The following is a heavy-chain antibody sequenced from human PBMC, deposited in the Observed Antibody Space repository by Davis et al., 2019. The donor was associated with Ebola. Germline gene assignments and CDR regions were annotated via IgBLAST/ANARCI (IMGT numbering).Heavy chain of an antibody. V-gene: IGHV4-4*02. CDR3: ARAQLSGWYSAPDY. J-gene: IGHJ4*02. CDR2: IYHSGST. CDR1: GGSISRSNW. Sequence: PSETLSLTCAVSGGSISRSNWWSWVRQPPGKGLEWIGEIYHSGSTNYNPSLKSRVTISVDKSKNQFSLKLSSVTAADPAVYYCARAQLSGWYSAPDYWGQGTLVTVSS. D-gene: IGHD6-19*01.